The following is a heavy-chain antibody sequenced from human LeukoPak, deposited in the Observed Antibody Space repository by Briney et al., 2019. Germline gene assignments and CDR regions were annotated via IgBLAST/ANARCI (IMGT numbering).Heavy chain of an antibody. Sequence: GGFLRLSCAASGFTVSRNYMSWVRQAPGRGLEWVSVFYSGGLTYHADSVKGRFTISRDSSKNTLYLQMNSLRPEDTAVYYCAREVDEGLGFDCWGQGALVTVSS. CDR1: GFTVSRNY. D-gene: IGHD3-3*01. CDR2: FYSGGLT. J-gene: IGHJ4*02. V-gene: IGHV3-66*01. CDR3: AREVDEGLGFDC.